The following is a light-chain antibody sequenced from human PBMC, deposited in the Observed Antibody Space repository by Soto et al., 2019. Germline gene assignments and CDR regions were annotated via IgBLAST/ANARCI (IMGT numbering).Light chain of an antibody. CDR1: QSLLYRYNNKNY. V-gene: IGKV4-1*01. CDR2: WAS. Sequence: DIVMTQSPDSLAVSLGERATISCKSSQSLLYRYNNKNYLAWYQQKQGQSXKXXLYWASTRESGVPDRFSGSGSGTDLTLSISSLQAEDVAVYFCQQYSNPPWTFGQGTKVDIK. CDR3: QQYSNPPWT. J-gene: IGKJ1*01.